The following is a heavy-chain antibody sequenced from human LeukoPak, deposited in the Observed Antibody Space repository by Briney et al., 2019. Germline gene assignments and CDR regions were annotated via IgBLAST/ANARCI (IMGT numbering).Heavy chain of an antibody. V-gene: IGHV4-4*07. CDR2: VYTRGST. D-gene: IGHD4-17*01. J-gene: IGHJ4*02. Sequence: SETLSLTCTVSGGSISRYYWSWIRQPAGKGLEWIRSVYTRGSTNYNPSLKSRVTISLDKSKNQFSLKLSSVTAADTAVYYCATLDYGGHYWGQGTLVTVSS. CDR3: ATLDYGGHY. CDR1: GGSISRYY.